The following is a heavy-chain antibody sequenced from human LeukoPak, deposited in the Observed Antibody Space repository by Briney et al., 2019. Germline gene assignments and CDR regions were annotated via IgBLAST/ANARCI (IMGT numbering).Heavy chain of an antibody. CDR1: GYTFTSYY. D-gene: IGHD3-22*01. CDR2: INPSGGST. Sequence: GASVKVSCKASGYTFTSYYMHWVRQAPGQGLEWMGIINPSGGSTSYAQKFQGRVTMTRDTSTSTVYMELSSLRSEDTAVYYCARDAEYYYDSSGYPADWGQGTLVTVSS. V-gene: IGHV1-46*01. CDR3: ARDAEYYYDSSGYPAD. J-gene: IGHJ4*02.